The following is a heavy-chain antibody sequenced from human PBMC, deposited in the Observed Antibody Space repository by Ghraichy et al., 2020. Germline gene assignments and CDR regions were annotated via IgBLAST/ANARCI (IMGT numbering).Heavy chain of an antibody. J-gene: IGHJ5*02. Sequence: LRLSCTVSGGSITSGDKYWSWIRQLPGKGLDLIGYISHSGSTHYNPSLKSRVTISADTSKNQFSLKLSSVTAADTALYFCSRQYIFSSASWFDPWGQGTLVTVSP. CDR1: GGSITSGDKY. V-gene: IGHV4-31*03. CDR2: ISHSGST. D-gene: IGHD3-9*01. CDR3: SRQYIFSSASWFDP.